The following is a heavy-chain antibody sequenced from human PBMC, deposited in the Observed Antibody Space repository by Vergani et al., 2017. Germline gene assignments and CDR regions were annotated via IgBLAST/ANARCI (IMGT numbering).Heavy chain of an antibody. J-gene: IGHJ6*03. D-gene: IGHD1-1*01. CDR2: IYYSGST. CDR1: GGSISSYY. Sequence: QVQLQESGPGLVKPSETLSLTCTVSGGSISSYYWSWIRQPPGKGLEWIGYIYYSGSTNYNPSLKSRVTISVATSKNQFSLKLSSVTGADTAVYYCARDLRERRAYYYYMDVWGKGTTVTVSS. V-gene: IGHV4-59*01. CDR3: ARDLRERRAYYYYMDV.